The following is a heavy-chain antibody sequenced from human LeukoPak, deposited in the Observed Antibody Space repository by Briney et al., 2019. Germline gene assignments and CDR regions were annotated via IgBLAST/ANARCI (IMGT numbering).Heavy chain of an antibody. Sequence: SSETLSLTCTVSGGSISSYYWSWIRQPPGKGLEWIGYIYYSGSTNYNPSLKSRVTISVDTSKNQFSLKLSSVTAADTAVYYCASGHCSGGSCYYYGMDVWGQGTTVTVSS. J-gene: IGHJ6*02. CDR2: IYYSGST. CDR1: GGSISSYY. CDR3: ASGHCSGGSCYYYGMDV. V-gene: IGHV4-59*01. D-gene: IGHD2-15*01.